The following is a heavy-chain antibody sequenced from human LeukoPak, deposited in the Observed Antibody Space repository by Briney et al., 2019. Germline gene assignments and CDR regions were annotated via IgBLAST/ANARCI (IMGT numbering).Heavy chain of an antibody. CDR3: AISPRYSGSHLYYFDY. CDR2: INHSGST. J-gene: IGHJ4*02. Sequence: SETLSLTCAVYGGSFSGYYWSWIRQPPGKGLEWIGEINHSGSTNYNPSLKSRVTISVDTSKNQFSLKLSSVSAADTAVYYCAISPRYSGSHLYYFDYWGQGTLVTVSS. D-gene: IGHD1-26*01. V-gene: IGHV4-34*01. CDR1: GGSFSGYY.